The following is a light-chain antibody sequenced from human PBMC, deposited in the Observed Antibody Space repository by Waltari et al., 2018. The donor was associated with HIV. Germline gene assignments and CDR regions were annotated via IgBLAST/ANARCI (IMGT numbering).Light chain of an antibody. Sequence: QTVVTQEPSVTVSPGGTVTLTCASSTGAVTTDLHSNRCQQKLGQAPRAVIYSTSQKHSWTPAHFAGSLLGGKAALKLSGVQPEEEADYYCLVYYGGQWVFGGGTRLTVL. CDR1: TGAVTTDLH. CDR3: LVYYGGQWV. CDR2: STS. V-gene: IGLV7-43*01. J-gene: IGLJ3*02.